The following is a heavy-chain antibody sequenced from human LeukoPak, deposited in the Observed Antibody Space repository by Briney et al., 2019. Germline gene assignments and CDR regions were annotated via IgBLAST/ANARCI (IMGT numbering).Heavy chain of an antibody. CDR3: VADSENRSGGDF. CDR1: GFGFSGYW. V-gene: IGHV3-74*01. J-gene: IGHJ4*02. CDR2: IDSAGARI. Sequence: PGGSLRLSCAGSGFGFSGYWIHWLRQVPGKGLAWVSRIDSAGARIQYACSVKGRFTISRDNPRNTVSLQLNSLRAKDTAVYYCVADSENRSGGDFWGQGTLVTVSS. D-gene: IGHD3-10*01.